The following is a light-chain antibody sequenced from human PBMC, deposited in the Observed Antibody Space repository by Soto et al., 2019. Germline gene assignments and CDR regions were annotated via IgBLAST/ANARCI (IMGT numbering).Light chain of an antibody. CDR3: QQRSNWPPT. CDR1: QSISRG. Sequence: DIQMTQSPSTLSSSVGDRVTITCRASQSISRGLAWYQQKPGKAPNLLIYDASTLESGVPARFSGSGSGTDFTLTISSLEPEDFAVYYCQQRSNWPPTFGQGTRLEIK. J-gene: IGKJ5*01. V-gene: IGKV1-5*01. CDR2: DAS.